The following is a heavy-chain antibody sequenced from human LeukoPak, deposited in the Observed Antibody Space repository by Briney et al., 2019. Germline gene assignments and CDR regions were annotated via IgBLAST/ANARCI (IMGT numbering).Heavy chain of an antibody. J-gene: IGHJ4*02. V-gene: IGHV4-4*02. CDR1: GGSISISKW. CDR2: IYHSGGT. D-gene: IGHD3-10*01. CDR3: ARANDPHYGSGSYYLAY. Sequence: SGTLSLTCAVSGGSISISKWWSWVGRPPGKGVGGSGEIYHSGGTNYKPSLKRGDTISVEKSKKKFWLKLSSVTAADTAVYYCARANDPHYGSGSYYLAYWGQGTLVTVSS.